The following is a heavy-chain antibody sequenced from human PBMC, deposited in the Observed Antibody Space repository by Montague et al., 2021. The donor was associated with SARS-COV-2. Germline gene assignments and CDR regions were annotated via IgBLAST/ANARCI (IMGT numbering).Heavy chain of an antibody. CDR2: IWNDGSKK. CDR1: GFTYSKYG. D-gene: IGHD7-27*01. J-gene: IGHJ4*02. Sequence: SLSLSCSASGFTYSKYGVHWVRQAPGKGLEWVASIWNDGSKKYHADSVKGRFTISRDNSNNMLYLQMDSLRAEDAAVYYCVGDPGDPDTFDYWGQGTQVTVSS. V-gene: IGHV3-33*01. CDR3: VGDPGDPDTFDY.